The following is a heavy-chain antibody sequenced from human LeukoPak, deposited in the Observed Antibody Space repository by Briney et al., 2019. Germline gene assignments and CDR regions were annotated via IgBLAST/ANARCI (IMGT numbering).Heavy chain of an antibody. J-gene: IGHJ4*02. CDR1: GFTFSSHG. V-gene: IGHV3-23*01. Sequence: GGSLRLSCAASGFTFSSHGMSWVRQAPGKGLEWVSTISGSGDNTYYADSVKGRFTISRDNSKNTLYLQMNSLRAEDTDVYYCAKVTYGSGTYGAFDYWGQGTLVTVSS. CDR3: AKVTYGSGTYGAFDY. CDR2: ISGSGDNT. D-gene: IGHD3-10*01.